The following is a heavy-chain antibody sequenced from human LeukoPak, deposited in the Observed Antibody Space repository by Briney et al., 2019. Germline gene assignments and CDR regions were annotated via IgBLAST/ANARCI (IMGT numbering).Heavy chain of an antibody. CDR1: ANSFSSHY. D-gene: IGHD4-17*01. J-gene: IGHJ3*02. CDR2: ISYIGST. V-gene: IGHV4-59*11. Sequence: SETLSLTYAVSANSFSSHYWTWIRQPPGKGLEWIGYISYIGSTNYNPSLKSRVTISIDTSKNQFSLKLSSVTAADTAVYYCARDLVTVTKGFDIWGQGTMVSVSS. CDR3: ARDLVTVTKGFDI.